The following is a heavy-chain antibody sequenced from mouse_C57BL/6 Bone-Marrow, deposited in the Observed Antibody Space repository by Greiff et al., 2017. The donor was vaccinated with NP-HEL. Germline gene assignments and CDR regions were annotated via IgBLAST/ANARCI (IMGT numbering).Heavy chain of an antibody. D-gene: IGHD2-1*01. V-gene: IGHV2-6-1*01. CDR1: GFSLTSYG. CDR2: IWSDGST. J-gene: IGHJ1*03. CDR3: ARHEGNYEYFDV. Sequence: VKLKESGPGLVAPSQSLSITCTVSGFSLTSYGVHWVRQPPGKGLEWLVVIWSDGSTTYNSALKSRLSISKDNSKSQVVLKMNSLQTDDTAMYYCARHEGNYEYFDVWGTGTTVTVSS.